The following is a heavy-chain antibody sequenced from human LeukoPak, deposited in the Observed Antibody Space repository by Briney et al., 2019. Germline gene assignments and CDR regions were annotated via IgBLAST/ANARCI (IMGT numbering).Heavy chain of an antibody. CDR1: DGSISSGDYY. J-gene: IGHJ4*02. CDR2: IYYSGST. V-gene: IGHV4-61*08. D-gene: IGHD3-22*01. CDR3: ARDPSGYFNY. Sequence: SQTLSLTCTVSDGSISSGDYYWSWIRQPPGKGLEWIGYIYYSGSTNYNPSLKSRVTISVDSSKNQFSLKLSSVTAADTAVYYCARDPSGYFNYWGQGTLATVSS.